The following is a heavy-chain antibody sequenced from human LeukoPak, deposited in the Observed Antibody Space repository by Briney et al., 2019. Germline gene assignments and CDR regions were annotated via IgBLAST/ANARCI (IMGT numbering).Heavy chain of an antibody. Sequence: GGSLRLSCAASGVTVSSTYMSWVRQAPGKGLEWVSVIYGGSSTYNADSVKGRFTISRDNSKNTLFPQMNSLRAEDTAVYYCARASKVEAFDVWGQGTMVTVSS. D-gene: IGHD2-15*01. J-gene: IGHJ3*01. CDR2: IYGGSST. CDR3: ARASKVEAFDV. V-gene: IGHV3-66*01. CDR1: GVTVSSTY.